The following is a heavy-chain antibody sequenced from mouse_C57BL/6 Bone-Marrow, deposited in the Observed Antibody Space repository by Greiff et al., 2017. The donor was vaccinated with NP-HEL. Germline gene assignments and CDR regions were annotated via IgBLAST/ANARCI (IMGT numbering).Heavy chain of an antibody. J-gene: IGHJ4*01. CDR1: GYTFTSYG. V-gene: IGHV1-81*01. D-gene: IGHD4-1*01. Sequence: QVQLQQSGAELARPGASVKLSCKASGYTFTSYGISWVKQRTGQGLEGIGEIYPRSGNTYYNEKFKGKATLTADKSSSTAYMELRSLTSEDSAVYFCAKLGRGYYAMDYWGQGTSVTVSS. CDR3: AKLGRGYYAMDY. CDR2: IYPRSGNT.